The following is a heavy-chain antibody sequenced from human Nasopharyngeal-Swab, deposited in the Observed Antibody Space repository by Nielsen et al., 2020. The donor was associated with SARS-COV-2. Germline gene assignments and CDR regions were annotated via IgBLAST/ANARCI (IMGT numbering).Heavy chain of an antibody. CDR2: TSYDGSNK. CDR1: GFTFSSYA. Sequence: ALRLSCSASGFTFSSYAMHWVRQAPGKGLEWGAVTSYDGSNKYYADSVKGRFTLSRDNSKNTLYLQMNSLRAEDTAVYYCARDYYDSSGYYNNWFDPWGQGTLVTVSS. V-gene: IGHV3-30-3*01. D-gene: IGHD3-22*01. CDR3: ARDYYDSSGYYNNWFDP. J-gene: IGHJ5*02.